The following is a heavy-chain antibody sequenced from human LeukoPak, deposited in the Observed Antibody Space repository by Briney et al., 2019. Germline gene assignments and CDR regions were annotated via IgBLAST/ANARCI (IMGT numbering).Heavy chain of an antibody. D-gene: IGHD6-6*01. J-gene: IGHJ4*02. CDR1: GYTFGGYW. V-gene: IGHV5-51*01. Sequence: GESLKISCKASGYTFGGYWIGWVRQMPGKGLECMGIIYPADSDTRYSPSFQGQVTISADKSISTAYLQWSSLKASDTAMYYCARHSTSGGSSSHLDYWGQGTLVTVSS. CDR2: IYPADSDT. CDR3: ARHSTSGGSSSHLDY.